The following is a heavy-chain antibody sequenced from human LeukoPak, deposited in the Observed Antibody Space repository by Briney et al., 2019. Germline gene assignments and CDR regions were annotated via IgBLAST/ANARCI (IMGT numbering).Heavy chain of an antibody. CDR1: DYSISSGYF. Sequence: PSETLSLTCVVSDYSISSGYFWGWIRQPPGKGLEWIGNIHHSGSTYYNPSLKSRVTMSVDTSKNQFSLNLTSVPAAETAVYYCARVTLYYYMDVWGKGTTVTVSS. CDR2: IHHSGST. V-gene: IGHV4-38-2*01. J-gene: IGHJ6*03. D-gene: IGHD2-21*02. CDR3: ARVTLYYYMDV.